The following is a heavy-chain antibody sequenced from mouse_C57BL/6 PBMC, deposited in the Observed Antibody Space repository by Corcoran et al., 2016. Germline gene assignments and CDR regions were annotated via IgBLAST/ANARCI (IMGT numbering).Heavy chain of an antibody. D-gene: IGHD1-1*01. V-gene: IGHV1-26*01. CDR2: INPNNGGT. Sequence: EVQLQQSGPELVKPGASVKISCKASGYTFTDYYMNWVKQSHGKSLEWIGDINPNNGGTSYNQKFKGKATLTVDKSSSTAYMELRSLTSEDSVVYYCARRYGSSYWYFDVWGTGTTVTVSS. J-gene: IGHJ1*03. CDR3: ARRYGSSYWYFDV. CDR1: GYTFTDYY.